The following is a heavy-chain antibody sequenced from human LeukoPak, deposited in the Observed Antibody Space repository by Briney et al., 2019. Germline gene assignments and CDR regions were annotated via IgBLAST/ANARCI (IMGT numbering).Heavy chain of an antibody. D-gene: IGHD2-21*02. CDR1: GGSISSATYF. J-gene: IGHJ4*02. CDR2: NYYSGST. V-gene: IGHV4-39*01. Sequence: SETLSLTCTVSGGSISSATYFWGWIRQPPGKGLEWIGSNYYSGSTYYNPSLKSRVTISVDTSKSRFSLKLSSVTAADTAVYYCSRQALSYCGGDCYYYFDYWGRGTLVSVSS. CDR3: SRQALSYCGGDCYYYFDY.